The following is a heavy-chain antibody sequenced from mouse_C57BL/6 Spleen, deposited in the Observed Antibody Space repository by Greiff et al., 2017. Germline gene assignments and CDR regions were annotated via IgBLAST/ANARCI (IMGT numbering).Heavy chain of an antibody. CDR3: ARHRRAVDYYAMDY. Sequence: QVQLQQPGAELVKPGASVKLSCKASGYTFTSYWMHWVKQRPGQGLEWIGMIHPNSGSTNYNEKFKSKATLTVDKSSSTAYMQLSSLTSEDSAVYYCARHRRAVDYYAMDYWGQGTSVTVSS. CDR2: IHPNSGST. V-gene: IGHV1-64*01. D-gene: IGHD1-1*01. J-gene: IGHJ4*01. CDR1: GYTFTSYW.